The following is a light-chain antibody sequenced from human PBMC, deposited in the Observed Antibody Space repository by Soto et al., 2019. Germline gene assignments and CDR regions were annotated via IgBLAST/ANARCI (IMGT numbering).Light chain of an antibody. CDR2: DAS. CDR3: QQRSNWPLT. J-gene: IGKJ4*01. V-gene: IGKV3-11*01. Sequence: EIVLTQSPATLSLSPGERATLSCRASQSVSSYLAWYQQKPGQAPRLLIYDASNRATCIPARFSGSGSGTEFTLTISSLEPEDFAVSYCQQRSNWPLTFGGGTKVEIK. CDR1: QSVSSY.